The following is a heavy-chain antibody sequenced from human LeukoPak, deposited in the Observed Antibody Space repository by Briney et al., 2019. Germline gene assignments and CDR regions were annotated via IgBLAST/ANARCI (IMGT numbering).Heavy chain of an antibody. D-gene: IGHD2-15*01. Sequence: SETLSLTCTVSGGSISSYYWSWIRQPPGKGPEWIGYIYYSGSTNYNPSLKSRVTISVDTSKNQFSLKLSSVTAADTAVYYCARDSYCSGGSCYFSHYYYGMDVWGQGTTVTVSS. V-gene: IGHV4-59*01. CDR1: GGSISSYY. J-gene: IGHJ6*02. CDR3: ARDSYCSGGSCYFSHYYYGMDV. CDR2: IYYSGST.